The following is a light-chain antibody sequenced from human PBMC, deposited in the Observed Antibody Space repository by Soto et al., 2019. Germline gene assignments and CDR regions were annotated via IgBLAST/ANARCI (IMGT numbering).Light chain of an antibody. CDR2: GAS. CDR3: QQYGSTYPWT. V-gene: IGKV3-20*01. J-gene: IGKJ1*01. Sequence: DIVLTRSPGTLSLSPGERATLSCRASQSVSSNYLAWYQQKPGQAPRLLIYGASSRATGIPDRFSGSGSGTDFTLTIRRLEPEDFAVYYCQQYGSTYPWTFGQGTKVEIK. CDR1: QSVSSNY.